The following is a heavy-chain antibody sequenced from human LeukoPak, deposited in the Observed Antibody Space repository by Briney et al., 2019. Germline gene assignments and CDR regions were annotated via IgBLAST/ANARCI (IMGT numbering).Heavy chain of an antibody. Sequence: ASVKVSCQASGYTFTGYYMHWVRQAPGQGLEWMGWINPNSGGTNYAQKFQGRVTMTRDTSISTAYVELSRLRSDDTAVYYCAISPRRYSYGDYYYYYYMDVWGKGTTVTVSS. CDR1: GYTFTGYY. J-gene: IGHJ6*03. D-gene: IGHD5-18*01. CDR3: AISPRRYSYGDYYYYYYMDV. V-gene: IGHV1-2*02. CDR2: INPNSGGT.